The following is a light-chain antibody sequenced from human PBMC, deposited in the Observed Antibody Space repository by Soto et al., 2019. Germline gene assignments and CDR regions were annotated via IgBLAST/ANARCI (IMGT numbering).Light chain of an antibody. J-gene: IGKJ5*01. V-gene: IGKV1-9*01. CDR1: QGIRSY. Sequence: DIQLTQPPSFLYASVGDSVTLTCRASQGIRSYVDWYQQKPGKAPNLLIHAASTLQSWGPSMFSGSGSGTESTLTSSSLQPEDFATYSCPHRNRDTITFGPGTRLEIK. CDR2: AAS. CDR3: PHRNRDTIT.